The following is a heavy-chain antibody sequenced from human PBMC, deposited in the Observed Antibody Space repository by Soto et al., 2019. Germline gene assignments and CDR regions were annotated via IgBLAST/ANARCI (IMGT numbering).Heavy chain of an antibody. V-gene: IGHV3-7*03. Sequence: GGSLRLSCAASGFTFSSYWMSWVRQAPGKGLEWVANIKQDGSEKYYVDSVKGRFTISRDNSKNTLYLQMNSLRAEDTAVYYCASRSSGWYFDYWGQGTLVTVSS. D-gene: IGHD6-19*01. CDR1: GFTFSSYW. CDR3: ASRSSGWYFDY. CDR2: IKQDGSEK. J-gene: IGHJ4*02.